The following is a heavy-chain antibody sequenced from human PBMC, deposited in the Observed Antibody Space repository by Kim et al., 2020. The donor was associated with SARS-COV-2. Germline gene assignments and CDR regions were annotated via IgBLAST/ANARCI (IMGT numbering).Heavy chain of an antibody. V-gene: IGHV4-34*01. CDR3: ARGEYSSSSRAFDI. J-gene: IGHJ3*02. D-gene: IGHD6-13*01. Sequence: TPPLKSRVTISVDTSKNQFSLKLSSVTAADTAVYYCARGEYSSSSRAFDIWGQGTMVTVSS.